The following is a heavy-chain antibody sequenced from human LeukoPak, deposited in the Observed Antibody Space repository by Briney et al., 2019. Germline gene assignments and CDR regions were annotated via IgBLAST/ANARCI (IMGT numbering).Heavy chain of an antibody. CDR3: ARVGAYGGNSGSWFY. CDR1: GYTFTSYD. V-gene: IGHV1-8*01. CDR2: MNPNSGNT. Sequence: GASVKVSCKASGYTFTSYDINWVRQATGQGLGWMGWMNPNSGNTGYAQKFQGRVTMTRNTSISTAYMELSSLRSEDTAVYYCARVGAYGGNSGSWFYWGQGTLVTVSS. D-gene: IGHD4-23*01. J-gene: IGHJ4*02.